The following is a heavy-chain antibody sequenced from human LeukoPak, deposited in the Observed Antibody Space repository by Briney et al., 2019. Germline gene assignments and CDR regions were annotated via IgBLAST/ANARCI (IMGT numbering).Heavy chain of an antibody. Sequence: PGVSVRLSCAASGFTFSDYAMQWVRQAPGKGLEWGALLPPDGSYQYYANSLKGRVTISRDNFKNALSLQMNSLRLEGTAVYYCARGLHDRSWYGAHWGQGTLLSVSS. D-gene: IGHD6-13*01. CDR2: LPPDGSYQ. J-gene: IGHJ4*02. V-gene: IGHV3-30*04. CDR3: ARGLHDRSWYGAH. CDR1: GFTFSDYA.